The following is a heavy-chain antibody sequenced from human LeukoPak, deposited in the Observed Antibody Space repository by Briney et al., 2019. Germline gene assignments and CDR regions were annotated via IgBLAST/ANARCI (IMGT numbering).Heavy chain of an antibody. CDR2: MSSTSKYK. D-gene: IGHD2/OR15-2a*01. J-gene: IGHJ6*02. CDR1: GFTFSSDT. V-gene: IGHV3-21*01. CDR3: ARDLWTSRDYYGMDV. Sequence: GGSLRLSCAASGFTFSSDTMSWVRQAPGKGLEWGSSMSSTSKYKYYADSVKGRFTISRDNAKNSLYLQMNSLRADDTAVYYCARDLWTSRDYYGMDVWGQGTTVTVSS.